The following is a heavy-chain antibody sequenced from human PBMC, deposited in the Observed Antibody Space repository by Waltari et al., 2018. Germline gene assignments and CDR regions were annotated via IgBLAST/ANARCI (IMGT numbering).Heavy chain of an antibody. CDR1: GGSFGGYY. D-gene: IGHD3-16*01. Sequence: QVLLQPGGARLLKPSETLSLTCGVSGGSFGGYYWSWIRQPPGKGLQWIGEINQGGSTKYNPSLNSRVTISVDTSNNQFSLKLTSVTAADTAVYYCVRHVGGSRGIDYWGQGTLITVSS. CDR3: VRHVGGSRGIDY. V-gene: IGHV4-34*01. J-gene: IGHJ4*02. CDR2: INQGGST.